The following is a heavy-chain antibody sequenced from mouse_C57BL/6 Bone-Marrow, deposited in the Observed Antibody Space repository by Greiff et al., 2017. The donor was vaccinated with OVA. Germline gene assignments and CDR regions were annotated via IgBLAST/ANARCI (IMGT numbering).Heavy chain of an antibody. V-gene: IGHV2-2*01. CDR2: IWSGGST. CDR3: ARDPPLYYYGSSSYYFDY. CDR1: GFSLTSYG. D-gene: IGHD1-1*01. Sequence: VQLQESGPGLVQPSQSLSITCTVSGFSLTSYGVHWVRQSPGKGLEWLGVIWSGGSTDYNAAFISRLSISKDNSKSQGFFKMTSLQADDTAIYYCARDPPLYYYGSSSYYFDYWGQGTTLTVSS. J-gene: IGHJ2*01.